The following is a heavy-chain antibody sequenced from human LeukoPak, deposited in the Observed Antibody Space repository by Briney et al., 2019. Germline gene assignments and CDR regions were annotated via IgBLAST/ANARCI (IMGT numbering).Heavy chain of an antibody. CDR3: ARSAWSGYSPTDY. CDR1: GYTFTGYY. J-gene: IGHJ4*02. D-gene: IGHD3-3*01. CDR2: INPNSGGT. Sequence: PGASVKVSCKASGYTFTGYYMHWVRQAPGQGLEWMGWINPNSGGTNYAQKFQGRVTTTRDTSISTAYMELSRLRSDDTAVYYCARSAWSGYSPTDYWGQGTLVTVSS. V-gene: IGHV1-2*02.